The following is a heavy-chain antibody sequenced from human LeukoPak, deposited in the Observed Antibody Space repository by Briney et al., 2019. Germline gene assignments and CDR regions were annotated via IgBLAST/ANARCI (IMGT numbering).Heavy chain of an antibody. CDR1: GFTFSSYS. J-gene: IGHJ3*02. V-gene: IGHV3-48*04. CDR2: ISSSSSTI. D-gene: IGHD6-19*01. Sequence: GSLRLSCAASGFTFSSYSMNWVRQAPGKGLEWVSYISSSSSTIYYADSVKGRFTISRDNAKNSLYLQMNSLRAEDTAVYYCASVLHSGAFDIWGQGTMVTVSS. CDR3: ASVLHSGAFDI.